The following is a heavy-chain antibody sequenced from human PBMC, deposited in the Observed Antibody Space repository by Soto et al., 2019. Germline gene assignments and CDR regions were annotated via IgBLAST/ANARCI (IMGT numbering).Heavy chain of an antibody. J-gene: IGHJ4*02. V-gene: IGHV4-34*01. CDR3: ARRANYRAAAGG. CDR1: GGSFSGYY. D-gene: IGHD6-13*01. Sequence: SETLSLTCAVYGGSFSGYYWSWIRQPPGKGLEWIGEINHSGSTNYNPSLKSRVTISVDTSKNQFSLKLSSVTAADTAVYYCARRANYRAAAGGWGQGTLVTVSS. CDR2: INHSGST.